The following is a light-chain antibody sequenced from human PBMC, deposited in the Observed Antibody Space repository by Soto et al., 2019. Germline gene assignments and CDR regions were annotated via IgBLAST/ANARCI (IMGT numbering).Light chain of an antibody. J-gene: IGKJ1*01. CDR1: QSVSSSY. Sequence: EIVMTQSPGTLSLSPWERATLSCRASQSVSSSYVAWDQQQSGQAPRLLIYGASIRATGIPDRGSGRGSGTDFTRTISGLEPEDFAVYYCQQYNSSPLTFGQGTKVDIK. CDR2: GAS. V-gene: IGKV3-20*01. CDR3: QQYNSSPLT.